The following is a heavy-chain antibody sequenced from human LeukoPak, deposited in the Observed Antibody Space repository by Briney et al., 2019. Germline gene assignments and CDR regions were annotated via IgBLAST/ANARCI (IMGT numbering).Heavy chain of an antibody. D-gene: IGHD3-3*01. V-gene: IGHV4-4*09. CDR3: ARHGDFWGGRSWFDP. CDR1: GGSMSPYY. CDR2: FYTRGTT. Sequence: PSETLSLTCTVSGGSMSPYYWSWIRQPPGKGLEWIGYFYTRGTTHYNPSLKSRVTMSVDTSNNQLLLNLSSVTAADTAVYYCARHGDFWGGRSWFDPWGQGTLVTVSS. J-gene: IGHJ5*02.